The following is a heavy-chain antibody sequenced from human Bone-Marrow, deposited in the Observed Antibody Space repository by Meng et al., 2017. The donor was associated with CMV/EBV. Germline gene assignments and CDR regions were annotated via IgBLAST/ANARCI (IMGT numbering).Heavy chain of an antibody. V-gene: IGHV3-9*01. J-gene: IGHJ4*02. CDR1: GFTFSNYA. Sequence: GGSLRLSCAASGFTFSNYAMSWVRQAPGKGLEWVSGITWNSGSIGYADSVKGRFTISRDNAKNSLYLQMNSLRAEDTALYYCAKDMFPTTVISKPDYWGQGTLVTVSS. CDR2: ITWNSGSI. CDR3: AKDMFPTTVISKPDY. D-gene: IGHD4-23*01.